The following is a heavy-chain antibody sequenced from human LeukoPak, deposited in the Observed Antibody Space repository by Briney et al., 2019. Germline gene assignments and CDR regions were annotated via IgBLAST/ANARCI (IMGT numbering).Heavy chain of an antibody. CDR3: ARAYKGGVRLPGGMDV. J-gene: IGHJ6*02. CDR2: INGGNGNT. V-gene: IGHV1-3*01. Sequence: ASVKVSCKASGYTFTSYAMHWVRQAPGQRLEWMGWINGGNGNTKYSQKFQGRVTITRDTSASTAYMELSSLRSEDTAEYYCARAYKGGVRLPGGMDVWGQGTTVTVSS. CDR1: GYTFTSYA. D-gene: IGHD3-16*01.